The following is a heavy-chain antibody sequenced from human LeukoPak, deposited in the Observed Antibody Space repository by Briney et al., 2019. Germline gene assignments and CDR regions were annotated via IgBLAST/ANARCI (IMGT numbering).Heavy chain of an antibody. Sequence: SETLSLTCTVSGGSISSSSYYWGWIRQPPGKGLEWIGSIYYSGSTYYNPSLKSRVTISVDTSKNQFSLKLSSVTAADTAVYYCARQAPYGWGYYYYYMDVWGKGTTVTVSS. D-gene: IGHD6-19*01. V-gene: IGHV4-39*01. CDR1: GGSISSSSYY. CDR3: ARQAPYGWGYYYYYMDV. J-gene: IGHJ6*03. CDR2: IYYSGST.